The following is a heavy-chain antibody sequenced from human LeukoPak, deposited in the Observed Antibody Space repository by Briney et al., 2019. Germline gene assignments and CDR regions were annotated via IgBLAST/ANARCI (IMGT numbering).Heavy chain of an antibody. Sequence: PSETLSLTCTVSGGSLSSYYWYWLRQPAGKGLEWIGRIYTSGSTNYNPSLTRRVTMSVDTSKNQSSLKLSSVTAADTAVYYCASSASPYGSGTNWFDPWGQGTLVTVSS. J-gene: IGHJ5*02. V-gene: IGHV4-4*07. D-gene: IGHD3-10*01. CDR2: IYTSGST. CDR1: GGSLSSYY. CDR3: ASSASPYGSGTNWFDP.